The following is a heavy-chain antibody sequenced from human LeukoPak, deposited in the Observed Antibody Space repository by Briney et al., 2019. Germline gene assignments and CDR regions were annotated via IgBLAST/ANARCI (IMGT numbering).Heavy chain of an antibody. V-gene: IGHV3-23*01. CDR1: GFTFSSYA. D-gene: IGHD1-26*01. CDR2: ISGSGGST. CDR3: AKGTASRYSGSHDAFDI. J-gene: IGHJ3*02. Sequence: GGSLRLSCAASGFTFSSYAMSWVRQAPGKGLEWVSAISGSGGSTYYADSVKGRFTISRDNSKNTLYLQMNSLRAEDTAVYYCAKGTASRYSGSHDAFDIWGQGTMVTVSS.